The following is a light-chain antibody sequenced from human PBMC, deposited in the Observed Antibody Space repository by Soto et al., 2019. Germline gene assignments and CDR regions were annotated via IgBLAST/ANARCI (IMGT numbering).Light chain of an antibody. CDR3: QQRRHWPLT. CDR1: RNVSSY. CDR2: AAS. V-gene: IGKV3-11*01. J-gene: IGKJ4*01. Sequence: ENVLTQSPATLSLSPGERATLSCRASRNVSSYLAWYQHKPGQLPRLLIYAASERAIGIPARFSGSGSGTDFSLTISSLDPEDSAIYYCQQRRHWPLTSGGGTKADI.